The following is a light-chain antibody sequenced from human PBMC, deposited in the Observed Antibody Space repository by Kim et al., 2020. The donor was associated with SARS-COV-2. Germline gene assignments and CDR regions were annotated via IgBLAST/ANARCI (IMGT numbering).Light chain of an antibody. V-gene: IGLV3-1*01. J-gene: IGLJ1*01. Sequence: SYELTQPPSVSVSPGQTASITCSGDKLGYKYACWYQQKPGQYPVLVIYKDNKRPSGIPERFSGSNSGNTATLTISGTQAMDEADYYWQAWDSSTAYVFGTGTKVTVL. CDR2: KDN. CDR1: KLGYKY. CDR3: QAWDSSTAYV.